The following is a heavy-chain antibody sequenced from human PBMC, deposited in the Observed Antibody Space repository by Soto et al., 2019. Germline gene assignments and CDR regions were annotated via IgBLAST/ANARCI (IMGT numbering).Heavy chain of an antibody. CDR1: GFTFSRCA. D-gene: IGHD3-9*01. CDR3: AKLDGFLTRCYVSDY. J-gene: IGHJ4*02. Sequence: PGGSLRLSCAASGFTFSRCAMSWGRQAPGKGLEWVSAISGSGGSTYYADSVKGRFTISRDNSKNTLYLQMNSLRAEDTAVYYCAKLDGFLTRCYVSDYWGQGTLVT. CDR2: ISGSGGST. V-gene: IGHV3-23*01.